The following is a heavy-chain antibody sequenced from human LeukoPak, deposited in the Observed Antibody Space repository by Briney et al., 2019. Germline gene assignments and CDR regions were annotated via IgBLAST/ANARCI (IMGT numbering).Heavy chain of an antibody. D-gene: IGHD3-22*01. Sequence: GGSLRLSCAASGFNFDDYVMSWVRQAPGKGLEWISGINWNGGSRGYADSVKGRFTISRDNAKNSLYLQMDSLRAEDTALYYCARSRHSYDSSGFPHYWGQGTLVTVSS. J-gene: IGHJ4*02. V-gene: IGHV3-20*04. CDR2: INWNGGSR. CDR3: ARSRHSYDSSGFPHY. CDR1: GFNFDDYV.